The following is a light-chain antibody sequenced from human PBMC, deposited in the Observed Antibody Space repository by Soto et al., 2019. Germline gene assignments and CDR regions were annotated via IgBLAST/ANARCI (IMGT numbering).Light chain of an antibody. CDR3: SSYAGSNNKV. CDR1: SSDVGGYNY. V-gene: IGLV2-8*01. J-gene: IGLJ1*01. Sequence: LNKLVYGNGLPVRAGTITRNGTSSDVGGYNYVSWYQQHPGKAPKLMIYEVNKRPSGVPDRFSGSKSGNTASLTVSGLQAEDEADYYCSSYAGSNNKVFGTGTKVTVL. CDR2: EVN.